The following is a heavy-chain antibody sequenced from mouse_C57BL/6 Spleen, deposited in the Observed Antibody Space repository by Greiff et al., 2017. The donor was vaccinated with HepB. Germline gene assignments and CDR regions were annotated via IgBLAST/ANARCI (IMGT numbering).Heavy chain of an antibody. CDR3: TRDQGYYYGSSYDY. CDR2: ISSGGDYI. V-gene: IGHV5-9-1*02. D-gene: IGHD1-1*01. Sequence: EVQLVESGEGLVKPGGSLKLSCAASGFTFSSYAMSWVRQTPEKRLEWVAYISSGGDYIYYADTVKGRFTISRDNARNTLYLQMSSLKSEDTAMYYCTRDQGYYYGSSYDYWGQGTTLTVSS. J-gene: IGHJ2*01. CDR1: GFTFSSYA.